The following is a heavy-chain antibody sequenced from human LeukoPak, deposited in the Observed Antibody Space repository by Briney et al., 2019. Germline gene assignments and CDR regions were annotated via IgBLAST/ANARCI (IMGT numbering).Heavy chain of an antibody. D-gene: IGHD2-15*01. CDR3: ASPYCSGGSCYSGMGDY. V-gene: IGHV4-39*01. Sequence: SETLSLTCTVSGGSISSSSYCWGWIRQPPGKGLEWIGSIYYSGSTYYNPSLKSRVTISVDTSKNQFSLKLSSVTAADTAVYYCASPYCSGGSCYSGMGDYWGQGTLVTVSS. J-gene: IGHJ4*02. CDR1: GGSISSSSYC. CDR2: IYYSGST.